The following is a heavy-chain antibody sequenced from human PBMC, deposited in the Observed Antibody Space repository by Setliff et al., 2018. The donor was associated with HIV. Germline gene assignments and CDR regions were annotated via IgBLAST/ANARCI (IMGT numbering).Heavy chain of an antibody. V-gene: IGHV3-30-3*01. CDR3: AKVGLYDSFGYANGLPDAFDT. D-gene: IGHD3-22*01. J-gene: IGHJ3*02. Sequence: RLSCAASGFTFSSYAMHWVRQAPGKGLEWVAVISYDGSNKYYADSVKGRFTISRDNSKNTLYLQMNSLRAEDTAVYYCAKVGLYDSFGYANGLPDAFDTWGQGTMVTVSS. CDR2: ISYDGSNK. CDR1: GFTFSSYA.